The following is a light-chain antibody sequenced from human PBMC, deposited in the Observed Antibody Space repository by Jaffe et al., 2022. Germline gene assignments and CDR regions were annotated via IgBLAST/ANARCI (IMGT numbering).Light chain of an antibody. V-gene: IGLV1-51*02. CDR2: ENN. CDR1: GSGY. Sequence: QSVLTQPPSVSAAPGQKVTISCSGSGSGYVSWYQQFPGTAPKLLIYENNKRPSGIPDRFSGSKSGTSATLDITGLQTGDEADYYCATWDTRLYDGIFGGGTKLTVL. CDR3: ATWDTRLYDGI. J-gene: IGLJ2*01.